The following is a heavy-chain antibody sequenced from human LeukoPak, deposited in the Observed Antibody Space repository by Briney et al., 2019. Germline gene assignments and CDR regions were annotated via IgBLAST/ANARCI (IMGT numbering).Heavy chain of an antibody. CDR2: INPNTGDT. Sequence: GASVRVSCKTSEYTFTDNYVHWVRQAPGQGLQWMGWINPNTGDTNYAQKFNGRVTMTRDTSISTAFMDLSSLRSDDAAVYYCVREASVWKHFDYWGQGTLVTVS. CDR3: VREASVWKHFDY. V-gene: IGHV1-2*02. D-gene: IGHD3-16*01. CDR1: EYTFTDNY. J-gene: IGHJ4*02.